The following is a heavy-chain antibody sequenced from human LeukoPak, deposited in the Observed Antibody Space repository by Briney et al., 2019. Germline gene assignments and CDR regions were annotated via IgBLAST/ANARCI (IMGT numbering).Heavy chain of an antibody. J-gene: IGHJ4*02. V-gene: IGHV5-51*01. CDR1: GYSFTSYW. Sequence: GESLKISCKGSGYSFTSYWIGWVRQMPGKGLEWMGIIYPGYSDTRYSPSFQGQVTISADKSISTAYPQWSSLKASDTAMYYCARHKSDYVWGSYRESDYWGQGTLVTVSS. CDR2: IYPGYSDT. CDR3: ARHKSDYVWGSYRESDY. D-gene: IGHD3-16*02.